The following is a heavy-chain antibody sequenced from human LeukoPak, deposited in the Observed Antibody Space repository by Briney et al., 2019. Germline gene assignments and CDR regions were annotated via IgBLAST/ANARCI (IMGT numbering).Heavy chain of an antibody. J-gene: IGHJ5*02. CDR2: INHSGST. V-gene: IGHV4-34*01. CDR1: GGSFSGYY. Sequence: SETLSLTCAVSGGSFSGYYWSWIRQPPGKGLEWIGEINHSGSTNYNPSLKSRVTIPVDTSKNQFSLKLSSVTAADTAVYYCARGGGITIFGVVIVLTRWFDPWGQGTLVTVSS. CDR3: ARGGGITIFGVVIVLTRWFDP. D-gene: IGHD3-3*01.